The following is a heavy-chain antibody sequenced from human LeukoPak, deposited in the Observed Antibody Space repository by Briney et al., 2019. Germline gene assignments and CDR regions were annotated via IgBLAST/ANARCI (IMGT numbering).Heavy chain of an antibody. D-gene: IGHD3-16*01. CDR3: ATFKGGGY. CDR2: ITTSGDGT. V-gene: IGHV3-23*01. CDR1: GFTFSSYA. Sequence: GGSLRLSCAASGFTFSSYAMSWVRQTPGKGLEWVSAITTSGDGTYYADSVKGRFTISRDNSKNTLYLQMNSLRAEDTAVYYCATFKGGGYWGQGTLVTVSS. J-gene: IGHJ4*02.